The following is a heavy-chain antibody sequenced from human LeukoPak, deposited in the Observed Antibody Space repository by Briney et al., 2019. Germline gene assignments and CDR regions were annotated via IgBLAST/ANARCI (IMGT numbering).Heavy chain of an antibody. D-gene: IGHD3-10*01. CDR1: GFTVSSNY. Sequence: GGSLRLSCAASGFTVSSNYMSWVRQAPGKGLEWVSVIYSGGSTYYADSVKGRFTISRDNSKNTLYLQMNSLRAEDTAVYYCARDNYYGSGSYIYYGMDVWGQGTTVTVSS. CDR2: IYSGGST. J-gene: IGHJ6*02. CDR3: ARDNYYGSGSYIYYGMDV. V-gene: IGHV3-66*01.